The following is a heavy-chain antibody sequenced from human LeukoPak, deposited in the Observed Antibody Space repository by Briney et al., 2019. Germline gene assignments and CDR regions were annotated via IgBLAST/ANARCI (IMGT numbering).Heavy chain of an antibody. CDR2: INTNTGNP. J-gene: IGHJ6*03. D-gene: IGHD6-13*01. Sequence: GASVKVSCKASGYTFTSYAMNWVRQAPGQGLEWMGWINTNTGNPTYAQGFTGRFVFSLDTSVSTAYLQISSLKAEDTAVYYCAREIAARYYYYYMDVWGKGTTVTVSS. CDR3: AREIAARYYYYYMDV. V-gene: IGHV7-4-1*02. CDR1: GYTFTSYA.